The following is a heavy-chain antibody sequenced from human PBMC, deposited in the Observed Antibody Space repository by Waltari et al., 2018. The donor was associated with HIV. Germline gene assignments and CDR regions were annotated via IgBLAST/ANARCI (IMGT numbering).Heavy chain of an antibody. V-gene: IGHV1-69*01. CDR3: ARSGYPPLITCYYYGMDV. J-gene: IGHJ6*02. D-gene: IGHD3-16*01. CDR1: GGTLSSYA. Sequence: QVQLGQSGAEVKKPGSSVKVSCKASGGTLSSYATSWGRRAPGQGLEWMGGTIPIFGQAKYGQKFQGRVTITADETTRTAYMELSSPRSEDTAVYYCARSGYPPLITCYYYGMDVWGQGTTVTVSS. CDR2: TIPIFGQA.